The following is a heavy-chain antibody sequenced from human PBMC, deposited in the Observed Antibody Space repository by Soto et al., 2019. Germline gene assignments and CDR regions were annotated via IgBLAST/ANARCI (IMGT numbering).Heavy chain of an antibody. Sequence: EVQLVESGGGLVQPGGSLRLSCAASGFTFSSYWMSWVHQAPGKGLEWVANIKQDGSEKYYVDSVKGRFTISRDNAKNSLYLQMNSLRAEDTAVYYCARVASGSYSGFDYWGQGTLVTVSS. CDR3: ARVASGSYSGFDY. D-gene: IGHD1-26*01. V-gene: IGHV3-7*03. CDR1: GFTFSSYW. CDR2: IKQDGSEK. J-gene: IGHJ4*02.